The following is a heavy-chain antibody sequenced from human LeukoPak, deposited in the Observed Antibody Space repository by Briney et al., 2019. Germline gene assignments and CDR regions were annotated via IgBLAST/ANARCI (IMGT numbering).Heavy chain of an antibody. Sequence: PGGSLRLSCAASGFTFSTYTMHWVRQAPGKGLEWVGRIKSKTDGETTDYTAPVKGRFSISRDDSKNTLYLQMNGLKIEDTAVYYCTTGGNTVTWGQGTLVTVSS. CDR1: GFTFSTYT. CDR2: IKSKTDGETT. J-gene: IGHJ5*02. CDR3: TTGGNTVT. V-gene: IGHV3-15*01. D-gene: IGHD4-17*01.